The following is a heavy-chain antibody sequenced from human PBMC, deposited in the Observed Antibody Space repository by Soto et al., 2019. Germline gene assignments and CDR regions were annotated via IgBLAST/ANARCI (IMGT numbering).Heavy chain of an antibody. Sequence: SETLSLTCTVTGDSVNSYYWIFMRHPPGKCLECMGYVYYSGSTNYNPSLKSRVTISVDTSKNQISLRLKSVTAADTAVYYCARAETSGIHYFDYWGQGSLVTVSS. CDR1: GDSVNSYY. D-gene: IGHD6-13*01. CDR3: ARAETSGIHYFDY. CDR2: VYYSGST. J-gene: IGHJ4*02. V-gene: IGHV4-59*02.